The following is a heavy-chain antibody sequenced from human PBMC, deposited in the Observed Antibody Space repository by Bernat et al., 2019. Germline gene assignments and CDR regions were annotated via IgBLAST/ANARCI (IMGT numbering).Heavy chain of an antibody. J-gene: IGHJ4*02. V-gene: IGHV3-33*01. CDR2: IWYDGTNQ. D-gene: IGHD3-10*01. CDR3: ARDPLRGVLYFDY. Sequence: QVQLVESGGGVVQPGRSLRLSCAASGFTFSSYGMHWVRQAPGKGLEWVAVIWYDGTNQKYADSVQGRFTISRDDSKNTLYLQMNSLRVEDTAVYYCARDPLRGVLYFDYWGQGTLVTVSS. CDR1: GFTFSSYG.